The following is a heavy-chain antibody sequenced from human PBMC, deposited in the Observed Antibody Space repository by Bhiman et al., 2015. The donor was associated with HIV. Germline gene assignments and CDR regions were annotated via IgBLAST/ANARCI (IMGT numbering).Heavy chain of an antibody. Sequence: EVQLVESGGGLVEPGRSLRLSCAASGFTFHNYAMHWVRQLPGKGLEWVSGITSNSGRIAFADSVKGRFNISRDNAKNSLYLQVNSLRAEDTAVYYCAREFTGYSSSNFDYWGQGTLVTVSS. CDR1: GFTFHNYA. V-gene: IGHV3-9*01. D-gene: IGHD6-13*01. CDR3: AREFTGYSSSNFDY. CDR2: ITSNSGRI. J-gene: IGHJ4*02.